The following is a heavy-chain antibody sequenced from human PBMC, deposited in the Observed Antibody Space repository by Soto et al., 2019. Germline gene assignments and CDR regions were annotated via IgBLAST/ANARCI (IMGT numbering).Heavy chain of an antibody. CDR2: INQDGSEK. D-gene: IGHD2-15*01. V-gene: IGHV3-7*03. J-gene: IGHJ4*02. CDR1: GFTFTSYW. Sequence: EVQLVESGGGLVQPGGSLRLSCVASGFTFTSYWMTWARQAPGKGLEWLAKINQDGSEKNYVASVWGRFTISRDNAKNSLLLQMDSLRTEDTAVYFCSRLSRGAPGGSQWGQGTRVTVSS. CDR3: SRLSRGAPGGSQ.